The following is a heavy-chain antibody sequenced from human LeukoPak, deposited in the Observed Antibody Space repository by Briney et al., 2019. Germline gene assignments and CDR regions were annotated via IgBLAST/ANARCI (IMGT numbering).Heavy chain of an antibody. J-gene: IGHJ3*02. CDR2: INPNSGGA. V-gene: IGHV1-2*02. Sequence: ASVKVSCKASGYTFNGYYMHWVRQAPGQGLEWMGWINPNSGGANYAQKFQGRVTMTRDTSISTAYMELSRLRSDDTAVYYCAAPSGYSSGLGAFDIWGQGTTVTVSS. CDR1: GYTFNGYY. CDR3: AAPSGYSSGLGAFDI. D-gene: IGHD6-19*01.